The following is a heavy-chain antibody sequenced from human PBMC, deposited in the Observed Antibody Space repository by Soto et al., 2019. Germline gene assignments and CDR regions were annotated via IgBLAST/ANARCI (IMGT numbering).Heavy chain of an antibody. Sequence: EVQLVESGGGLVQPGGSLRLSCEASGFTFSTFWMHLVRQAPGKGLVWVSRINSDGSSTNYADSVKGRVTISRDNAKNTLYLQLNSLRPEDTAVYYCARDFEYWGQGTLVTVSS. CDR2: INSDGSST. V-gene: IGHV3-74*01. CDR3: ARDFEY. CDR1: GFTFSTFW. J-gene: IGHJ4*02.